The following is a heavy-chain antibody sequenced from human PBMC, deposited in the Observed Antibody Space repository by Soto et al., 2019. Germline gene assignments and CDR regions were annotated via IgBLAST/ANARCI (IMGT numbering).Heavy chain of an antibody. Sequence: EVQLLDSGGGLVQPGGSLRLSCAASGFTFSTYAMTWVRQAPGKGLEWVSAISSTGDSKYYADSVQGWFTISRDNSKNTQFLQMNSLRAEDTAVYYCAVGYCSSSSCYGADYFDYWGQGTLVTVSS. CDR1: GFTFSTYA. J-gene: IGHJ4*02. D-gene: IGHD2-2*03. V-gene: IGHV3-23*01. CDR2: ISSTGDSK. CDR3: AVGYCSSSSCYGADYFDY.